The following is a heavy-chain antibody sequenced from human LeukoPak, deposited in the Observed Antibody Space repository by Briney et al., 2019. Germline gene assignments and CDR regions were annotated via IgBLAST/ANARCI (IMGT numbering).Heavy chain of an antibody. D-gene: IGHD3-22*01. V-gene: IGHV4-39*07. CDR3: ASQYYYDTGNAFDI. CDR1: GGSITSSSHY. Sequence: SETLSLTCTVSGGSITSSSHYWGWIRQPPGKGLEWTGYIYHSGSTYYNPSLKSRVTISVDRSKNQFSLKLSSVTAADTAMYYCASQYYYDTGNAFDIWGQGTMVTVSS. CDR2: IYHSGST. J-gene: IGHJ3*02.